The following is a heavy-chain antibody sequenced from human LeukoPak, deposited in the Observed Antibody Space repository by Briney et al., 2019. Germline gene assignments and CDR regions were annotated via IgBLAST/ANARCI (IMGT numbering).Heavy chain of an antibody. CDR2: IWYDGSNK. Sequence: GGSLRLSCAASGFTFSSYGMHWVRQAPGKGLEGGAVIWYDGSNKYYADSVKGRFTISRDNSKNTLYLQMNSLRAEDTAVYYCAREILAADGTWAYFDNWGQGTLVTVSS. J-gene: IGHJ4*02. V-gene: IGHV3-33*01. CDR3: AREILAADGTWAYFDN. CDR1: GFTFSSYG. D-gene: IGHD6-13*01.